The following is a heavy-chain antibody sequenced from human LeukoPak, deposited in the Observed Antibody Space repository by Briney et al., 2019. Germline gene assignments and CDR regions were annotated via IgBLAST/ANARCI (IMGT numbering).Heavy chain of an antibody. J-gene: IGHJ4*02. V-gene: IGHV4-59*01. CDR2: IYYSGST. D-gene: IGHD3-22*01. CDR1: GGSISSYY. CDR3: ARSDSSALLD. Sequence: SETLSLTCTVSGGSISSYYWSWIRQPPGKGLEWIGYIYYSGSTNYNPSLKSRVPISVDTSKNQFSLKLSSVTAADTAVYYCARSDSSALLDWGQGTLVTVSS.